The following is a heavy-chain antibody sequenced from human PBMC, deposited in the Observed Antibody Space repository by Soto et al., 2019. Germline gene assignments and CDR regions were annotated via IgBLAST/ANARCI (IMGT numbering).Heavy chain of an antibody. CDR2: VDPNSGGT. D-gene: IGHD2-21*01. CDR3: ARDNYGALDY. V-gene: IGHV1-2*02. Sequence: QVQLVQSGAEVKQPGASVKVSCKPSGYTFSDLYIHWVRQAPGQGLEWMGWVDPNSGGTKQTQKFQGRLTMTRDTPTGTVYMKLYSLRSDDTSVYYCARDNYGALDYWGQGTLVTVSS. CDR1: GYTFSDLY. J-gene: IGHJ4*02.